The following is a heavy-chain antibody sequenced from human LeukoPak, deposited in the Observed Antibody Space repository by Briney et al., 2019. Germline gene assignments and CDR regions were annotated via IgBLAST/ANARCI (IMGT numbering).Heavy chain of an antibody. D-gene: IGHD6-13*01. CDR1: GYTFTSYG. V-gene: IGHV1-18*01. CDR2: ISAYNGNT. CDR3: ARVGGYSSSWYENFDY. Sequence: ASVKVFCKASGYTFTSYGISWVRQAPGQGLEWMGWISAYNGNTNYAQKLQGRVTMTTDTSTSTAYMELRSLRSDDTAVYYCARVGGYSSSWYENFDYWGQGTLVTVSS. J-gene: IGHJ4*02.